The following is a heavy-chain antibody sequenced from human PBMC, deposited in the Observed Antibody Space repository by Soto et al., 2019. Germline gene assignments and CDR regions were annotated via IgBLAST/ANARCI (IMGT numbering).Heavy chain of an antibody. V-gene: IGHV3-11*03. D-gene: IGHD3-10*01. J-gene: IGHJ4*02. Sequence: PGGSLRLSCAASGFSFSDYYMSWIRQAPGKGLEWVSYISRSRSPTNYADSVKGRFTISRDNAKNLVYLQMNSLRVEDTAVYYCARYYYGSGTANFDYWGQGTLVTVSS. CDR3: ARYYYGSGTANFDY. CDR1: GFSFSDYY. CDR2: ISRSRSPT.